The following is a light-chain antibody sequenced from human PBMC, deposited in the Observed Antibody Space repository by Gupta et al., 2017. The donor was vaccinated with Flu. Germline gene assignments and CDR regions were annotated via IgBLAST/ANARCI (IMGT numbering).Light chain of an antibody. CDR3: LIWHSSAWV. J-gene: IGLJ3*02. CDR2: YRSDSDK. Sequence: QAVLTQPASLSASPGASVSLTCTLRSGLNVGTYRIYWYQQKPGSPPQYLLRYRSDSDKQQGSGVPSRFSGSKDASANAGILLISGLQSEDEADYYCLIWHSSAWVFGGGTKLTVL. V-gene: IGLV5-45*01. CDR1: SGLNVGTYR.